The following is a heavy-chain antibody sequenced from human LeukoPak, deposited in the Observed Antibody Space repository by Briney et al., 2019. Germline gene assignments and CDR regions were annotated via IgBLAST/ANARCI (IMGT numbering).Heavy chain of an antibody. D-gene: IGHD2-15*01. Sequence: PGRSLRLSCAASGFTFSSYAMSWVRQAPGKGLEWVSAISGSGGSTYYADSVKGRFTISRDNSKNTLYLQMNSLRAEDTAVYYCAKALYCSGGSCYHPFLDYYYYGMDVWGQGTTVTVSS. CDR2: ISGSGGST. CDR1: GFTFSSYA. J-gene: IGHJ6*02. CDR3: AKALYCSGGSCYHPFLDYYYYGMDV. V-gene: IGHV3-23*01.